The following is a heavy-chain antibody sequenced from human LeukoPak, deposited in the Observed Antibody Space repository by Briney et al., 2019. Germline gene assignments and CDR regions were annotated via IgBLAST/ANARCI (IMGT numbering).Heavy chain of an antibody. CDR1: GGTFSSYA. V-gene: IGHV1-69*05. Sequence: GSSVKDSCKASGGTFSSYAISWVRQAPGQGLEWMGGIIPIFGTANYAQKFQGRVTITTDESTSTAYMELSSLRSEDTAVYYCARGVRYFDWLLRPWGQGTLVTVSP. D-gene: IGHD3-9*01. CDR3: ARGVRYFDWLLRP. J-gene: IGHJ4*02. CDR2: IIPIFGTA.